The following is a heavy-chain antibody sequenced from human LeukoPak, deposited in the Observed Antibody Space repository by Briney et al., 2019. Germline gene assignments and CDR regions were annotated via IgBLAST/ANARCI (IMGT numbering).Heavy chain of an antibody. Sequence: ESLRLSCAASGFTFRNYAMRWVRQAPGKGLEWIGSIYYSGSTYYNPSLKSRVTISVDTSKNQFSLKLSSVTAADTAVYYCARVEVVARFDYWGQGTLVTVSS. V-gene: IGHV4-39*07. D-gene: IGHD3-22*01. J-gene: IGHJ4*02. CDR3: ARVEVVARFDY. CDR1: GFTFRNYA. CDR2: IYYSGST.